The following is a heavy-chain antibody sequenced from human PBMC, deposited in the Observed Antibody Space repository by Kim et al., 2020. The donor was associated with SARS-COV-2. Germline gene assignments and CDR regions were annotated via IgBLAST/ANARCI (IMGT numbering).Heavy chain of an antibody. CDR1: GYTFISYD. CDR2: MNPNSGNT. D-gene: IGHD3-10*01. J-gene: IGHJ4*02. CDR3: ARGRGYGSGLYYFDY. V-gene: IGHV1-8*01. Sequence: ASVKVSCKASGYTFISYDINWVRQATGQGLEWMGWMNPNSGNTGYAQKFQGRVTMTKNTSINTAYMELSSLRSEDTAVYYCARGRGYGSGLYYFDYWGQGTLVTVSS.